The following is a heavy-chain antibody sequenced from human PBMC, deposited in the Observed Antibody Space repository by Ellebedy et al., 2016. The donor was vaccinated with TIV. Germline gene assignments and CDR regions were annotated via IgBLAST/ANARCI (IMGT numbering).Heavy chain of an antibody. CDR3: ARGDEYSSSWRSFDY. CDR2: IYYSGST. D-gene: IGHD6-13*01. CDR1: GGSISSSSYY. V-gene: IGHV4-39*01. J-gene: IGHJ4*02. Sequence: SETQSLTCTVSGGSISSSSYYWGWIRQPPGKGLEWIGSIYYSGSTYYNPSLKSRVTISVDTSKNQFSLKLSSVTAADTAVYYCARGDEYSSSWRSFDYWGQGTLVTVSS.